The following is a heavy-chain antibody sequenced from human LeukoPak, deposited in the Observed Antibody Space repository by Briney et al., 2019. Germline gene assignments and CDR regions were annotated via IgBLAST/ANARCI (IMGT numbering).Heavy chain of an antibody. Sequence: PSQTLSLTCTVSGGSISSGSYYWSWIRQPAGKGLEWIGRIYTSGSTNYNPSLKSRVTISVDTSKNQFSLKLSSVTAADTAVYYCARETKRITIFGPAGDVWGKGTTVTVSS. CDR3: ARETKRITIFGPAGDV. D-gene: IGHD3-3*01. J-gene: IGHJ6*04. V-gene: IGHV4-61*02. CDR1: GGSISSGSYY. CDR2: IYTSGST.